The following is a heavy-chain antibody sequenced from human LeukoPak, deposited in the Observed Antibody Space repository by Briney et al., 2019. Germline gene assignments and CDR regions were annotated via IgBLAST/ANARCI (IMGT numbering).Heavy chain of an antibody. V-gene: IGHV4-59*01. CDR3: ARAEGNHNYYYGMDV. CDR2: IYYSGST. Sequence: SETLSLTCTVSGGSISSYYRSWIRQPPGKGLEWIGYIYYSGSTNYNPSLKSRVTISVDTSKNQFSLKLSSVTAADTAVYYCARAEGNHNYYYGMDVWGQGTTVTVSS. J-gene: IGHJ6*02. CDR1: GGSISSYY.